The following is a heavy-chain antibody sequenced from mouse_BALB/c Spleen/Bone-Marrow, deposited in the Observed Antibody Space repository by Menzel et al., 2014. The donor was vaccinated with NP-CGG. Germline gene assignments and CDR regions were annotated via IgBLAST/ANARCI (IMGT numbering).Heavy chain of an antibody. CDR1: GFDFSRYW. CDR2: INPDSSTI. CDR3: ARLGYYGSYAY. V-gene: IGHV4-1*02. J-gene: IGHJ3*01. Sequence: VQLQQSGGGLVQPGGSLKLSCAASGFDFSRYWMSWVRQAPGKGLEWIGEINPDSSTINYTPSLEDKFIISRDNAKNTLYLQMSKVRSEDTALYYCARLGYYGSYAYWGQGTLVTVSA. D-gene: IGHD1-1*01.